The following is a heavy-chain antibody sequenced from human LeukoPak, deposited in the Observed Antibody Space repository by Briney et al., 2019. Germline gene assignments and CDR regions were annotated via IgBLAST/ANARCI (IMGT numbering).Heavy chain of an antibody. V-gene: IGHV3-21*01. J-gene: IGHJ4*02. CDR2: ISSSSSYI. Sequence: PGGSLRLSCAAFGFTFSSYSMNWVRQAPGKGLEWVSSISSSSSYIYYADSVKGQFTISRDNAKNSLYLQMNSLRAEDTAVYYCARDPGSTSATDYFDYWGQGTLVTVSS. CDR3: ARDPGSTSATDYFDY. D-gene: IGHD2-2*01. CDR1: GFTFSSYS.